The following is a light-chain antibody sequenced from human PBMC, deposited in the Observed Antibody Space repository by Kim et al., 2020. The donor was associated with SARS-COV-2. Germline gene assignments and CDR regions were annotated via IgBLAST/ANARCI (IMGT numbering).Light chain of an antibody. CDR2: GAS. Sequence: SPGERATLSCRASQSVSSYLAWYQQKPGQAPRLLIYGASNRASGIPARFSGSGSGTDFTLTISSLESEDFAVYYCQQHSNWPPFTFGQGTKLDIK. J-gene: IGKJ5*01. CDR3: QQHSNWPPFT. V-gene: IGKV3-11*01. CDR1: QSVSSY.